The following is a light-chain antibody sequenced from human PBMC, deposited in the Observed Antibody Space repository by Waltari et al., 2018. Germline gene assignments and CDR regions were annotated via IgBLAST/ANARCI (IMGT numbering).Light chain of an antibody. CDR1: SSNIGGNT. CDR2: NNN. CDR3: AAWDDSLNAVV. V-gene: IGLV1-44*01. J-gene: IGLJ2*01. Sequence: QSVLTQPPSASGTPGQRVTISCSGSSSNIGGNTVNWYQQLPGAAPKHLIYNNNQRPSGVPDRFSGSKSGTSASLAISSLQSEDEAHYYCAAWDDSLNAVVFGGGTKLTVL.